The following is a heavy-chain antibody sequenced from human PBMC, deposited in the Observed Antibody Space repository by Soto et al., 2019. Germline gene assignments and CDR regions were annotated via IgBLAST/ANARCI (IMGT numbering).Heavy chain of an antibody. D-gene: IGHD6-19*01. CDR2: IYHSGST. CDR1: GGSISSGGYS. J-gene: IGHJ4*02. V-gene: IGHV4-30-2*01. Sequence: QLQLQESGSGLVKPSQTLSLTCAVSGGSISSGGYSWSWIRQPPGKGLEWIGYIYHSGSTYYNPSLKSRVTISVDRSNNQFSWKLTSVTAADTAVYYCAKAGGLGAVAADSWGQGTLVTVSS. CDR3: AKAGGLGAVAADS.